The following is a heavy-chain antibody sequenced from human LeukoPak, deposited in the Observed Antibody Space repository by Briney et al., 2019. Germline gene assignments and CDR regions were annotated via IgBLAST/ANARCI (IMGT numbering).Heavy chain of an antibody. CDR2: INPNSGGT. J-gene: IGHJ4*02. V-gene: IGHV1-2*02. CDR1: GYTFTGYY. Sequence: ASVKVSCKASGYTFTGYYMHWVRQAPGQGLEWMGWINPNSGGTNYAQKFQGRVTMTRDTSISTAYMELSRLRSDDTAVYYCARDPRSGSEPFDYWGQGTLVTVSS. CDR3: ARDPRSGSEPFDY. D-gene: IGHD3-10*01.